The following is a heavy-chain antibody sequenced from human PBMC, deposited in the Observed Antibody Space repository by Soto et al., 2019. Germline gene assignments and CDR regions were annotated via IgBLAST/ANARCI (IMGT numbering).Heavy chain of an antibody. Sequence: QVQMVQYGAEVKKPGSSVKVSCKASGGTFSSYAISWVRQYPGHGLEWMGGIIPIFGTANYAQKCQGRVTITADESTTTDYMERSSLRSEDTAVYYCASSGLTPTGGWFDPWGQGTLVTVSS. CDR1: GGTFSSYA. D-gene: IGHD3-10*01. CDR3: ASSGLTPTGGWFDP. CDR2: IIPIFGTA. V-gene: IGHV1-69*01. J-gene: IGHJ5*02.